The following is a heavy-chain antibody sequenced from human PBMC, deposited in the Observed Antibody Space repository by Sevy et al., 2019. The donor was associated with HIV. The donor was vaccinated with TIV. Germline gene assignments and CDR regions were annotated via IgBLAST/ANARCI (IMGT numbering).Heavy chain of an antibody. Sequence: ASVKVSCKVSGYTLTELSMHWVRQAPGKGLEWMGGFDPEDGETIYAQKFQGRVTMTEDTSTDTAYMEQSSLRSEDTAVYYCATAEVYDILTGPGGYYFDYWGQGTLVTVSS. CDR1: GYTLTELS. CDR3: ATAEVYDILTGPGGYYFDY. V-gene: IGHV1-24*01. CDR2: FDPEDGET. J-gene: IGHJ4*02. D-gene: IGHD3-9*01.